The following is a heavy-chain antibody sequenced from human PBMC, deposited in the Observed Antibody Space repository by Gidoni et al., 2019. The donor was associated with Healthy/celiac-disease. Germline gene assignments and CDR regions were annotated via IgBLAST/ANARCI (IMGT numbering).Heavy chain of an antibody. J-gene: IGHJ4*02. CDR1: GGSISSYY. V-gene: IGHV4-59*01. CDR2: IYYSGST. D-gene: IGHD5-12*01. CDR3: ARMRDGYTLAY. Sequence: QVQLQESGPGLVKPSETLSLPCTVSGGSISSYYWSWIRQPPGKGLEWIGYIYYSGSTNYNPSLKSRVTISVDTSKNQFSLKLSSVTAADTAVYYCARMRDGYTLAYWGQGTLVTVSS.